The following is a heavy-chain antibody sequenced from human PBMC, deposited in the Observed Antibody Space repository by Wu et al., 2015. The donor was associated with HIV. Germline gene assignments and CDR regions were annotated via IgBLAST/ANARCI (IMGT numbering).Heavy chain of an antibody. CDR3: ARNTDSVATSLYSLGV. V-gene: IGHV1-69*05. D-gene: IGHD5-12*01. J-gene: IGHJ6*02. CDR1: GDGFTSYA. CDR2: INPLFGTT. Sequence: QVQLVQFGAEVKKPGSSVKVTCKASGDGFTSYAVSWVRHAPGQGLEWMGGINPLFGTTKHAQRFQDRVTFTTDESKSTVYMELSSLTSEGTAVYYCARNTDSVATSLYSLGVWGQGTTVTVSS.